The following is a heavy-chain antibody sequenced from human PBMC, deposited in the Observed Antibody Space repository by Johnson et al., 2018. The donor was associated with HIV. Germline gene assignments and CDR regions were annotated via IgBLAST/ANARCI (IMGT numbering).Heavy chain of an antibody. J-gene: IGHJ3*02. V-gene: IGHV3-30*03. CDR1: GFTVSSNY. CDR3: ARDRFPYYDFWSGYYRGAFDI. Sequence: QVQLVESGGGVVQPGGSLRLSCAASGFTVSSNYMSWVRQAPGKGLEWVAVISYDGSNKYYADSVKGRFTISRDNSKNTLYLQMNSLRAEDTAVYYCARDRFPYYDFWSGYYRGAFDILGQGTMVTVSS. CDR2: ISYDGSNK. D-gene: IGHD3-3*01.